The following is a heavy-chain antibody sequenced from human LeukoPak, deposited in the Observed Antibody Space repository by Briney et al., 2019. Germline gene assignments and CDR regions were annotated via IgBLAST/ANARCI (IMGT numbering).Heavy chain of an antibody. CDR2: IYYSGST. V-gene: IGHV4-39*01. CDR1: GGSISRSTNY. J-gene: IGHJ4*02. Sequence: PSETLSITCTVSGGSISRSTNYWGWTRQPPGKGLEWIGSIYYSGSTYYNPSLKSRATISVDASKNQFSLKVGSVTAADTAVYYCSRSSYSSNWSKDYWGQGTLVTVSS. D-gene: IGHD4-23*01. CDR3: SRSSYSSNWSKDY.